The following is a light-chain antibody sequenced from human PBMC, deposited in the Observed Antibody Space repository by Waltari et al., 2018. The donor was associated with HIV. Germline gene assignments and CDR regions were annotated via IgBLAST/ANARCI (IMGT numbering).Light chain of an antibody. CDR2: WAS. V-gene: IGKV4-1*01. CDR1: QSVLYSSNNKNY. CDR3: QQYYLVPYT. J-gene: IGKJ2*01. Sequence: DIVMTQSPDSLAVSLGERATINCKSSQSVLYSSNNKNYLAWYQQKVGQPPKLLIYWASTRESGVPDRFTGSGSGTDFTLTINSLQAEDVAVYYCQQYYLVPYTFGPGTKLEIK.